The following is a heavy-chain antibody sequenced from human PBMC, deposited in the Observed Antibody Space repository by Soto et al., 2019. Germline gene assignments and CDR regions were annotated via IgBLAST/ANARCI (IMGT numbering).Heavy chain of an antibody. CDR1: GFTFSSYA. CDR3: ARDMTTTHYDYGMDV. J-gene: IGHJ6*02. Sequence: QVQLVESGGGVVQPGRSLRLSCAASGFTFSSYAMHWVRQAPGKGLEWVAVISYDGSNKYYADSVKGRFTISRDNSKNTQYLQMNSLRAEDTAVYYCARDMTTTHYDYGMDVWGQGTTVTVSS. CDR2: ISYDGSNK. D-gene: IGHD4-4*01. V-gene: IGHV3-30-3*01.